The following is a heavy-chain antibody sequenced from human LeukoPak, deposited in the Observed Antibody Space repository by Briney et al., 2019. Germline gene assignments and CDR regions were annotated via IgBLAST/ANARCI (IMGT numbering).Heavy chain of an antibody. CDR1: GFTFKNYV. D-gene: IGHD5-24*01. Sequence: GGSLRLSCAASGFTFKNYVMTCVRQAPGKGLEWVSTISNSGANTYYADSVKGRFTISRDNSKNTPYLQMNSLRAEDTAVYYCAKAGEEMAAILGYFDFWGQGTLVAVSS. CDR3: AKAGEEMAAILGYFDF. V-gene: IGHV3-23*01. CDR2: ISNSGANT. J-gene: IGHJ4*02.